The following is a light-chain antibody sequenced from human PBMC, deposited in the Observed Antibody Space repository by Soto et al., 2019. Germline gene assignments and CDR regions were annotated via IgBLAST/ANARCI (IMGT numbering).Light chain of an antibody. CDR1: QTVSPW. CDR3: QQLNSYPLT. Sequence: DVQMTQSPSTLSASVGDRVTVTCRSSQTVSPWLAWYQQKPGKAPNLLIYAASTLQSGVPSRFSGSGSGTEFTLTISSLQPEDVATYYCQQLNSYPLTFGQGTRLEIK. J-gene: IGKJ5*01. CDR2: AAS. V-gene: IGKV1-9*01.